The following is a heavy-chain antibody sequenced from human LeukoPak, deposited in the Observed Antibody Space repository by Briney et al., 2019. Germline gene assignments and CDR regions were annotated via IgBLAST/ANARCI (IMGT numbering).Heavy chain of an antibody. CDR2: IYYSGST. CDR3: ARRRNYGSGLNYFDY. J-gene: IGHJ4*02. Sequence: SETLSLTCTVSGGSISSYYWSWIRQPPGKGLEWIGYIYYSGSTNYNPSLKSRVTISVDTSKNQFSLKLSSVTAADTAVYYCARRRNYGSGLNYFDYWSQGTLVTVSS. D-gene: IGHD3-10*01. CDR1: GGSISSYY. V-gene: IGHV4-59*12.